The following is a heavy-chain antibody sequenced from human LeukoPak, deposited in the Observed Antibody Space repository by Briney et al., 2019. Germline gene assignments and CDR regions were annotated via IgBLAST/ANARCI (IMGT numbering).Heavy chain of an antibody. CDR2: ISSSSSYI. CDR3: AREVSDYDILTGYYNNWFDP. V-gene: IGHV3-21*01. Sequence: GGPLRLSCAASGFTFSSYSMNWVRQAPGKGLEWVSSISSSSSYIYYADSVKGRFTISRDNAKNSLYLQMNSLRAEDTAVYYCAREVSDYDILTGYYNNWFDPWGQGTLVTVSS. J-gene: IGHJ5*02. CDR1: GFTFSSYS. D-gene: IGHD3-9*01.